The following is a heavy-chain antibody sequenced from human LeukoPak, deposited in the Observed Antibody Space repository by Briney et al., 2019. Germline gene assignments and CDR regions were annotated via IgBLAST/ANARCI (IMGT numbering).Heavy chain of an antibody. CDR2: IYYSGST. Sequence: PETLSLTCTVSGGSISSYYWSWIRQPPGKGLEWIGYIYYSGSTNYNPSLKSRVTISVDTSKNQFSLKLSSVTAADTAVYYCARATYYYDSSGYRAAMYFDYWGQGTLVTVSS. D-gene: IGHD3-22*01. J-gene: IGHJ4*02. CDR3: ARATYYYDSSGYRAAMYFDY. V-gene: IGHV4-59*01. CDR1: GGSISSYY.